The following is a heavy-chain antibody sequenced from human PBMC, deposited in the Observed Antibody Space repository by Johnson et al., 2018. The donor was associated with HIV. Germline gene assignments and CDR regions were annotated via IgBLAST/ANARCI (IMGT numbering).Heavy chain of an antibody. CDR1: GFTFSSYG. V-gene: IGHV3-30*02. D-gene: IGHD3-16*02. CDR3: ARDYRGRTVDAFDV. CDR2: IGFDGTKS. J-gene: IGHJ3*01. Sequence: QMLLVESGGGVVQPGGSLRLSCAASGFTFSSYGMHWVRQAPGKGLEWVAFIGFDGTKSYYADSLKGRVTISRDNSKNMLDLQMNSLRAGDSAVYYCARDYRGRTVDAFDVWGQGTLVIVSS.